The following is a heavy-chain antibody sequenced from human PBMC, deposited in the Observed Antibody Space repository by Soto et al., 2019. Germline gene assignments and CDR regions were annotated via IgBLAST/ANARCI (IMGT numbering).Heavy chain of an antibody. CDR2: VSYDGDNE. Sequence: QVQLVESGGGVVQPGRSLRLSCVASGFTFSNYAMHWVRQAPGKGLEWVAIVSYDGDNEYYADSVRGRFFISRDNSRNTLYLQTSSLRHEDTAVYYCAKDGGPAYCHSPGCSAAHFDYCGRGTQVTVSS. V-gene: IGHV3-30*18. CDR3: AKDGGPAYCHSPGCSAAHFDY. CDR1: GFTFSNYA. J-gene: IGHJ4*02. D-gene: IGHD2-2*01.